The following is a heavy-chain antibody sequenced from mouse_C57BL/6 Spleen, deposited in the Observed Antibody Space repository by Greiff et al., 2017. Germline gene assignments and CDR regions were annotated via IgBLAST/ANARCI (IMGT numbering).Heavy chain of an antibody. CDR1: GFTFSSYA. J-gene: IGHJ2*01. CDR2: ISDGGSYT. V-gene: IGHV5-4*01. Sequence: EVQVVESGGGLVKPGGSLKLSCAASGFTFSSYAMSWVRQTPEKRLEWVATISDGGSYTYYPDNVKGRFTISRDNAKNNLYLQMSHLKSEDTAMYYCARDDGDYDPYYFDYWGQGTTLTVSS. D-gene: IGHD2-4*01. CDR3: ARDDGDYDPYYFDY.